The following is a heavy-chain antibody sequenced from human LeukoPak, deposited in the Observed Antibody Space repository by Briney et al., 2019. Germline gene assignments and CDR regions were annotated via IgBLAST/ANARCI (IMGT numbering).Heavy chain of an antibody. Sequence: SETLSLTCAVYGGSFSGYYWSWIRQPPGKGLEWIGEINHSGSTNYNPSLKSRVTISVDTSKNQFSLKLSSVTAADTAVYYCARVRQIVGLYYYYYYMDVRGKGTTVTVSS. CDR3: ARVRQIVGLYYYYYYMDV. CDR2: INHSGST. V-gene: IGHV4-34*01. J-gene: IGHJ6*03. CDR1: GGSFSGYY. D-gene: IGHD6-6*01.